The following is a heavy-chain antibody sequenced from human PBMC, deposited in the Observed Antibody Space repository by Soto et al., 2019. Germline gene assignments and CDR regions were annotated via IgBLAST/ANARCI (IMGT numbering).Heavy chain of an antibody. D-gene: IGHD1-20*01. CDR2: ISYDGSNK. CDR1: GFTFSSYG. J-gene: IGHJ4*02. V-gene: IGHV3-30*18. Sequence: GGSLRLSCAASGFTFSSYGMHWVRQAPGEGLEWVAVISYDGSNKYYADSVKGRFTISRDNSKNTLYLQMNSLRAEDTAVYYCAKDLTGTLYYFDYWGQGTLVTVSS. CDR3: AKDLTGTLYYFDY.